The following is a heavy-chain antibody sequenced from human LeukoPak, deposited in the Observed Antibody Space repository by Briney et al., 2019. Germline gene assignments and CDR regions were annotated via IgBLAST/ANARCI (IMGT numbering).Heavy chain of an antibody. V-gene: IGHV1-46*01. D-gene: IGHD3-10*01. CDR2: INPSGGST. Sequence: ASVKVSCKASGYTFTSYYMHWVRQAPGQGLEWMGIINPSGGSTSYAQKFQGRVTMTRDMSTSTAYMELRSLRSDDTAVYYCARDLAYYYGSGSPNDAFDIWGQGTMVTVSS. CDR1: GYTFTSYY. J-gene: IGHJ3*02. CDR3: ARDLAYYYGSGSPNDAFDI.